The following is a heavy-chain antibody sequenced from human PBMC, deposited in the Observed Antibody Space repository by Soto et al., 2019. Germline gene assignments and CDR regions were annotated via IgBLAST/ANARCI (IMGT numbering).Heavy chain of an antibody. CDR3: GRAADYCAPNIDY. J-gene: IGHJ4*02. CDR2: ISSTTNSI. D-gene: IGHD4-17*01. V-gene: IGHV3-21*04. CDR1: GFTFTRYS. Sequence: EVQLVESGGGLVKPGGSLRLSCAASGFTFTRYSMSWVRQPPGKGLEWVSAISSTTNSIYYGDSMKGRFTISRDNAKKSLDLDKNSLKAETTALSFYGRAADYCAPNIDYLGQRAPVCLSS.